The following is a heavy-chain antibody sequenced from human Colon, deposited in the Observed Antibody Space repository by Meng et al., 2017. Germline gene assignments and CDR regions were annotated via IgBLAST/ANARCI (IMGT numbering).Heavy chain of an antibody. CDR2: SRVKSRGYST. V-gene: IGHV3-72*01. CDR1: GFTFSXXN. CDR3: TGGRIGSAPHDY. J-gene: IGHJ4*02. D-gene: IGHD1-26*01. Sequence: ELHRVYSGGWLVPPGGSQRLPXAASGFTFSXXNMDWVRQAPGKGLEWVGRSRVKSRGYSTEYAASVKGRFTVSRDESKSSLYLQMNSLTTEDTAVYFCTGGRIGSAPHDYWGQGTLVTVSS.